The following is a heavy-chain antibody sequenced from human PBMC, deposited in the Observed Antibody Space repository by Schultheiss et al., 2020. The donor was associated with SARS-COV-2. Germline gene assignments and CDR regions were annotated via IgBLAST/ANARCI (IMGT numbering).Heavy chain of an antibody. D-gene: IGHD5-12*01. CDR1: GYTFTSYG. CDR3: AAEDPSFYSGYDYAYPYPGMDV. Sequence: ASVKVSCKASGYTFTSYGISWVRQAPGQGLEWMGWISAYNGNTNYAQKLQGRVTMTTDTSTSTAYMELRSLRSDDTAVYYCAAEDPSFYSGYDYAYPYPGMDVWGQGTSVTVSS. V-gene: IGHV1-18*01. J-gene: IGHJ6*02. CDR2: ISAYNGNT.